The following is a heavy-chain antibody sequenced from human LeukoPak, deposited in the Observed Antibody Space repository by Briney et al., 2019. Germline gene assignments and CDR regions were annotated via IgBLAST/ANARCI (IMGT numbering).Heavy chain of an antibody. D-gene: IGHD1-26*01. J-gene: IGHJ4*02. CDR1: GGPITQYY. V-gene: IGHV4-59*01. CDR3: ARDRGTTGYYYLDS. Sequence: PSETLSLTCSVSGGPITQYYWSWIRQPPGKGLEWIGYIYHTGSTNYSPSLKSRVTMSVDASRNQFSLKLVSVTAADTDVYYCARDRGTTGYYYLDSWGQGILVTVSS. CDR2: IYHTGST.